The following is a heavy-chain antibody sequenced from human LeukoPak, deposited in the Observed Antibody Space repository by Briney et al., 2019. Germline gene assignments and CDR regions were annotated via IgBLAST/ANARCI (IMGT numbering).Heavy chain of an antibody. J-gene: IGHJ3*02. CDR3: AKRDLGMGAFDI. CDR1: GFTFADYA. Sequence: GGSLRLSCVASGFTFADYAMNWVRQAPGKGLEWVSLISWDGGRTYYADSVKGRFTISRDNSKNSLYLQMNSLRAEDTALYYCAKRDLGMGAFDIWGQGTMVTVSS. CDR2: ISWDGGRT. D-gene: IGHD7-27*01. V-gene: IGHV3-43D*03.